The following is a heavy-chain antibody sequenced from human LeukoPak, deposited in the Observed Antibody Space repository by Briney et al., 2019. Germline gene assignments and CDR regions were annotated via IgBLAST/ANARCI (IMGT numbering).Heavy chain of an antibody. J-gene: IGHJ4*02. V-gene: IGHV4-59*08. D-gene: IGHD2/OR15-2a*01. CDR3: ARHPFSSPFDY. CDR1: SGSFSGYY. CDR2: IYHTGNS. Sequence: SETLSLTCAVYSGSFSGYYWSWIRQPPGKGLEWIGYIYHTGNSDYNPSLKSRATISLDTSKNQFSLKLTSVTAADTAVYFCARHPFSSPFDYWGQGTLVTVSS.